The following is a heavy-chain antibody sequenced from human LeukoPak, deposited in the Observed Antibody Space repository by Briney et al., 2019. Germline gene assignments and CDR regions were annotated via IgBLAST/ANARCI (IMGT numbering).Heavy chain of an antibody. V-gene: IGHV3-23*01. Sequence: GGSLRLSCAASGFTFATYAMSWVRQAPGKGLKWVSGITGSGRTTYYADSVKGRFTISRDNSKNTLYLQMNSLRAEDTAVYYCATNTEYWGQGTLVTVSS. J-gene: IGHJ4*02. CDR1: GFTFATYA. CDR3: ATNTEY. D-gene: IGHD1-14*01. CDR2: ITGSGRTT.